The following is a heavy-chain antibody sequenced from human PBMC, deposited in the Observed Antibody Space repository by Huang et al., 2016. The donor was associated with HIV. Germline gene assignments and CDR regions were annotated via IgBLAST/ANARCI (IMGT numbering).Heavy chain of an antibody. CDR1: GGSFSGYY. J-gene: IGHJ4*02. Sequence: QVQLQQWGAGVLKPSETLSLTCAVYGGSFSGYYWSWIRQSPGKGLEWIGEINHSGSTNYNPSLKRRVTMSVDTSKNQFSLKVSSVTAADTAVYYCASLFFDYWGQGILVTVSS. V-gene: IGHV4-34*01. CDR2: INHSGST. CDR3: ASLFFDY.